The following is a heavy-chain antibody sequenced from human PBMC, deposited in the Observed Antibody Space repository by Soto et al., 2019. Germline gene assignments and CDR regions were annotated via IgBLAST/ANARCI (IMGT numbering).Heavy chain of an antibody. CDR1: GFPFSDSY. V-gene: IGHV3-11*01. D-gene: IGHD6-6*01. Sequence: PGGSLRLSCAASGFPFSDSYMAWIRQAPGKGLEEIATISSTGSTPYYAESVKGRFTISRDNAQNSLYLEMNNLRAEDTAVYYCARGQQLVANWLDPWGQGILVTVSS. CDR2: ISSTGSTP. CDR3: ARGQQLVANWLDP. J-gene: IGHJ5*02.